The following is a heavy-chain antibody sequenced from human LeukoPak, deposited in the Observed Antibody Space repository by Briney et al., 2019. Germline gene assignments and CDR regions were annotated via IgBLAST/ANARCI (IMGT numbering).Heavy chain of an antibody. CDR3: ARTYSSSSFDY. Sequence: PGGSLRLSCAASGSTFSSYSMNWVRQAPGKGLEWVSYISSSSSTIYYADSVKGRFTISRDNAKNSLYLQMNSLRAEDTAVYYCARTYSSSSFDYWGQGTLVTVSS. D-gene: IGHD6-6*01. CDR1: GSTFSSYS. J-gene: IGHJ4*02. CDR2: ISSSSSTI. V-gene: IGHV3-48*01.